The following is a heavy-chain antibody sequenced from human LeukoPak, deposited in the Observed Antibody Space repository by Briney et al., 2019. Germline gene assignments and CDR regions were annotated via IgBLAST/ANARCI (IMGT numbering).Heavy chain of an antibody. V-gene: IGHV1-18*01. CDR3: ARAPTSDFWSGYWHYYGMAV. D-gene: IGHD3-3*01. J-gene: IGHJ6*02. Sequence: ASVKVSCKASGYTFTSYGISWVRQAPGQGLEWMGWISAYNGNTNYAQKLQGRVTMTTDTSTSTAYMELRSLRSDDTAVYYCARAPTSDFWSGYWHYYGMAVWGQGTTVTVSS. CDR2: ISAYNGNT. CDR1: GYTFTSYG.